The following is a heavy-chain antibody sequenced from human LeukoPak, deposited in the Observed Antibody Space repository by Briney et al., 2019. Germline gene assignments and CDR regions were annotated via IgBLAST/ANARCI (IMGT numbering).Heavy chain of an antibody. D-gene: IGHD3-10*01. CDR2: ISYDGSNK. V-gene: IGHV3-30-3*01. Sequence: PGRSLRLSCAASGFTFSSYAMPWVRQAPGKGLEWVAVISYDGSNKYYADSVKGRFTISRDNSKNTLYLQMNSLRAEDTAVYYCARLGDYDAFDIWGQGTMVTVSS. CDR3: ARLGDYDAFDI. CDR1: GFTFSSYA. J-gene: IGHJ3*02.